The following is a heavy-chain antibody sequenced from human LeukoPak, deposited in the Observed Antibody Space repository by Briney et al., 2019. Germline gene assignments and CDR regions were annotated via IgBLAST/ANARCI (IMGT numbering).Heavy chain of an antibody. Sequence: GGSLRLSCAASGFTFSNAWMSWVRQAPGKGLEWVGHIKSKIDGETTGYAAPVKGRFTISREDSKNMLYLQVNSLKTEDTAVYYCTTELGLSFGVRYFDHWGQGTSATVSS. CDR1: GFTFSNAW. J-gene: IGHJ4*02. V-gene: IGHV3-15*01. CDR3: TTELGLSFGVRYFDH. CDR2: IKSKIDGETT. D-gene: IGHD3-10*01.